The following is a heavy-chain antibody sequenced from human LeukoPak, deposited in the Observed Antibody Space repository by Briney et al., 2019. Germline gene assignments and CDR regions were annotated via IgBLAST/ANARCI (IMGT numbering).Heavy chain of an antibody. CDR3: ARDFPGTDDSFDV. CDR1: GFALSDYW. Sequence: GGSLRLSCAVSGFALSDYWMHWVRQAPGKGPEWVSRINLDGSSPAYADSVKGRFTISRDSAKNALYLQMNTLRAEDTAVYYCARDFPGTDDSFDVWGQGTMVTVSS. V-gene: IGHV3-74*01. CDR2: INLDGSSP. D-gene: IGHD1-1*01. J-gene: IGHJ3*01.